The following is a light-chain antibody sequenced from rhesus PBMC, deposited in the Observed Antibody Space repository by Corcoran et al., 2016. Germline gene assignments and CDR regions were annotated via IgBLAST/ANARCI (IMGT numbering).Light chain of an antibody. J-gene: IGKJ2*01. CDR3: QQYDDLQYS. CDR2: YAS. Sequence: DIQMTQSPSSLSASVGDKVTITCHASQGISSWLAWYQPTPGKAPKPLIYYASSLQSGVPARFSGSGAGKDYTLTISSLQPEDFATYDCQQYDDLQYSLGQGTKVEIK. V-gene: IGKV1-19*01. CDR1: QGISSW.